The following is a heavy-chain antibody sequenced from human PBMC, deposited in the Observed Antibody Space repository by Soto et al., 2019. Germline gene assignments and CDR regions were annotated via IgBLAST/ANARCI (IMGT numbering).Heavy chain of an antibody. J-gene: IGHJ4*02. CDR1: GYTFTSYG. V-gene: IGHV1-18*01. CDR3: ARAGEAYCGGDCYSVDY. CDR2: ISAYNGNT. Sequence: EASVKVSCKASGYTFTSYGISWVRQAPGQGLEWMGWISAYNGNTNYAQKLQGRVTMTTDTSTSTAYMELRSLRSDDTAVYYCARAGEAYCGGDCYSVDYWGQGTLVTVSS. D-gene: IGHD2-21*02.